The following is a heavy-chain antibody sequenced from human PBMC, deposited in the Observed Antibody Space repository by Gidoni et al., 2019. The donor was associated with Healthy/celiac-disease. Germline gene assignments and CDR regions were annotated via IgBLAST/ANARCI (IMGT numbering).Heavy chain of an antibody. CDR2: IYYSGST. J-gene: IGHJ4*02. Sequence: QLQLQESGPGLVKPSETLSLTCTVSGGSISRSSYYWGWNRQPPGQGLEWIGSIYYSGSTYYNPSLKSRVTISVDTSKNQFSLKLSSVTAADTAVYYCARERYEPPTYYDFWSGYWPFDYWGQGTLVTVSS. V-gene: IGHV4-39*07. CDR3: ARERYEPPTYYDFWSGYWPFDY. D-gene: IGHD3-3*01. CDR1: GGSISRSSYY.